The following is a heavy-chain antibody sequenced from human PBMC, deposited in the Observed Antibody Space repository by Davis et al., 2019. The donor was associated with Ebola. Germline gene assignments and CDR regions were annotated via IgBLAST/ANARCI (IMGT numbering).Heavy chain of an antibody. CDR1: GGTFSSYA. CDR3: AREKVVTAVYYYYYGMDV. V-gene: IGHV1-69*04. D-gene: IGHD2-21*02. J-gene: IGHJ6*02. CDR2: IIPILGIA. Sequence: SVKVSCKASGGTFSSYAISWVRQPPGHGLVWMGRIIPILGIANYAQKFQGRVTITADKSTSTAYMELSSLRSEDTAVYYCAREKVVTAVYYYYYGMDVWGQGTTVTVSS.